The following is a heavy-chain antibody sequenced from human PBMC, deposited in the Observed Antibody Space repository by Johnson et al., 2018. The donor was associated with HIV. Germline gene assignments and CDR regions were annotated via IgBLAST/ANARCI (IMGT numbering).Heavy chain of an antibody. V-gene: IGHV3-7*02. CDR2: IKQDGSEK. D-gene: IGHD3-16*01. Sequence: VQLVESGGGVVQPGRSLRLSCAASGFTFSSYWMSWVRQAPGKGLEWVANIKQDGSEKYYVDSVKGRFTISRDNAKNSLYLQMNSLRAEDTAVYYCARRQGGAIPHDAFDIWGQGTMVTVSS. CDR3: ARRQGGAIPHDAFDI. CDR1: GFTFSSYW. J-gene: IGHJ3*02.